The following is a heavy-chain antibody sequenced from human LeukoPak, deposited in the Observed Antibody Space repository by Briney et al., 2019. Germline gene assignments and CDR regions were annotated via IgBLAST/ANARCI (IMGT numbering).Heavy chain of an antibody. CDR2: INWNAGSI. D-gene: IGHD1-26*01. CDR1: GFTFSSYS. Sequence: PGGSLRLSCAASGFTFSSYSMNWVRQAPGKGLEWVSGINWNAGSIGYADSVKGRFTISRDNAKNSLYLQMNSLRVEDTALYYCERVFSGTFACWGQGTLVTVSS. J-gene: IGHJ4*02. V-gene: IGHV3-20*04. CDR3: ERVFSGTFAC.